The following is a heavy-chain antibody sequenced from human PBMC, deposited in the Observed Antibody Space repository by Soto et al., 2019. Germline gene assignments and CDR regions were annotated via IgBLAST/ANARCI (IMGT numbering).Heavy chain of an antibody. D-gene: IGHD4-17*01. CDR2: ISGSGGST. CDR3: ARYGADYGDYAKDY. Sequence: GGSLRLSCAASGFTFSSYAMSWVRQAPGKGLEWVSAISGSGGSTYYPDSVKGRFTISRDNAKNTLYLQMSSLRAEDTAVYYCARYGADYGDYAKDYWGQGTLVTVSS. V-gene: IGHV3-23*01. J-gene: IGHJ4*02. CDR1: GFTFSSYA.